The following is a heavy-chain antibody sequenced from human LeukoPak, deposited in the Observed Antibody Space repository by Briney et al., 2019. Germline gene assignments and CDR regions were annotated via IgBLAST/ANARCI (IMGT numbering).Heavy chain of an antibody. Sequence: ASVKVSCKASGYTFTSYTMNWVRQAPGQGLEWMGWINTNTGNPTYAQGFTGRFVFSLDTSVSTAYLQISSLKAEDTAVYYCARGLPDYYYYYGMAVWGQGTTVTVSS. CDR2: INTNTGNP. CDR1: GYTFTSYT. J-gene: IGHJ6*02. D-gene: IGHD2-2*01. V-gene: IGHV7-4-1*02. CDR3: ARGLPDYYYYYGMAV.